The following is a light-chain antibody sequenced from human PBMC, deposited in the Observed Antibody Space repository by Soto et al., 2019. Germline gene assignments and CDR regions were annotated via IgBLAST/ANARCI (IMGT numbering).Light chain of an antibody. Sequence: EIVMTQSPATLSVSPGERATLSCRASQSVSSNLAWYQQKPGQAPRLLIYGASTRATGIPARFSGSGSGTEFTLTISSLQSEDFAVYYCQQYNNWPPVLTFGGGNKVDIK. CDR1: QSVSSN. CDR3: QQYNNWPPVLT. J-gene: IGKJ4*01. CDR2: GAS. V-gene: IGKV3D-15*01.